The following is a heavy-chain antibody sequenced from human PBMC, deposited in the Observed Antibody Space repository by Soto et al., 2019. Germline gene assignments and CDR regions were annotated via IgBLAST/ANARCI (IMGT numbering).Heavy chain of an antibody. Sequence: SETLSLTCTVSGYSISSGYYWGWIRQPPGKGLEWIGSIYHSGSTYYNPSLKCRVTISVDTSKNQFSLKLSSVTATDTAVYYCARHGDYYFDYWGQGTLVTVSS. CDR3: ARHGDYYFDY. CDR2: IYHSGST. CDR1: GYSISSGYY. D-gene: IGHD4-17*01. V-gene: IGHV4-38-2*02. J-gene: IGHJ4*02.